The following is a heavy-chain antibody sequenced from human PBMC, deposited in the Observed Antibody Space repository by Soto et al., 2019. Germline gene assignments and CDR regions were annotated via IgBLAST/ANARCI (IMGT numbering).Heavy chain of an antibody. CDR3: ARAHYLPNCYGSGINLHFDY. D-gene: IGHD3-10*01. J-gene: IGHJ4*02. CDR2: IYYSGST. Sequence: PSETLSLTCTVSGGSVSSGSYYWSWIRQPPGKGLEWIGYIYYSGSTYYNPSLKSRVTISVDTSKNQFSLKLSSVTAADTAVYYCARAHYLPNCYGSGINLHFDYWGQGTLVTVSS. V-gene: IGHV4-61*01. CDR1: GGSVSSGSYY.